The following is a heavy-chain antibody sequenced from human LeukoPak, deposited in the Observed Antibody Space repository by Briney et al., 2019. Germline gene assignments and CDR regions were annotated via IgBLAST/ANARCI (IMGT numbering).Heavy chain of an antibody. Sequence: SQTLSLTCTVSGASFSSGDQYWNWIRQSPGKGLEWIGSIHPSGTLYNNPSLESRVTMSMDTSKNQFSLNLNSVTAADTAVYFCSRGLDSRKLGHWGQGTLVTVSS. CDR2: IHPSGTL. CDR3: SRGLDSRKLGH. D-gene: IGHD3-22*01. J-gene: IGHJ4*02. CDR1: GASFSSGDQY. V-gene: IGHV4-31*03.